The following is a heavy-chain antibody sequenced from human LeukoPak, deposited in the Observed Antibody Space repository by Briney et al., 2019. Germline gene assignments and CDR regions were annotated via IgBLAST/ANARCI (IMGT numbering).Heavy chain of an antibody. Sequence: PGESLRLSCAASGFTFSSHDMHWVRQAPGKGLEWVAAISYDGSKQLYADSVKGRFIISRDNSKNTLNLQMNSLRDEDTAVYYCAKDGARYLLTYYFEYWGQGTLVTVSS. CDR2: ISYDGSKQ. CDR3: AKDGARYLLTYYFEY. J-gene: IGHJ4*02. D-gene: IGHD3-9*01. V-gene: IGHV3-30*18. CDR1: GFTFSSHD.